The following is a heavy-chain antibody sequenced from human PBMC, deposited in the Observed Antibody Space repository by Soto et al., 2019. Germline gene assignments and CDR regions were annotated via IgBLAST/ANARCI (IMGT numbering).Heavy chain of an antibody. CDR3: VRRRMYSGSYSDPFDT. J-gene: IGHJ3*02. CDR1: DFPFRANP. D-gene: IGHD1-26*01. CDR2: ISGSGGST. Sequence: GGPLRLPCPPSDFPFRANPMSWVRRAPGKGLEWVSAISGSGGSTYYADSVKGRFTISRENAKNSLYLQMNSLRAEDTALYYCVRRRMYSGSYSDPFDTWGQGKMVTVSS. V-gene: IGHV3-23*01.